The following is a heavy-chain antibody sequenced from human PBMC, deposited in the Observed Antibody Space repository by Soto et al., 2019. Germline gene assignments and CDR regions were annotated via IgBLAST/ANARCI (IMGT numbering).Heavy chain of an antibody. D-gene: IGHD6-13*01. J-gene: IGHJ4*02. CDR1: GFTFSSYA. CDR3: ARDPIAAAGEPLYYFDY. Sequence: GGSLRLSCAASGFTFSSYAMHWVRQAPGKGLEWVAVISYDGSNKYYADSVKGRFTISRDNSKNTLYLQMNSLRAEDTAVYYCARDPIAAAGEPLYYFDYWGQGTLVTVSS. V-gene: IGHV3-30-3*01. CDR2: ISYDGSNK.